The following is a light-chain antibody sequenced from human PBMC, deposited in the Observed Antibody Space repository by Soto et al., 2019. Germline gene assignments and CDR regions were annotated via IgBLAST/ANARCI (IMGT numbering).Light chain of an antibody. J-gene: IGLJ2*01. CDR1: SSDVGGYNY. V-gene: IGLV2-23*02. CDR2: DVS. CDR3: CSYAGGTSVV. Sequence: QAVLTQPASVSGSPGQSITISCTGTSSDVGGYNYVSWYQQHPGKAPKLMIYDVSNRPSGVSDRFSGSKSGNTASLTISGLQTEDEADYYCCSYAGGTSVVFGGGTKLTVL.